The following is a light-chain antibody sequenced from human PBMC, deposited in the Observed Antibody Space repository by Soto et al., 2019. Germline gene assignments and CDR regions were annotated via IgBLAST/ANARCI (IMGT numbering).Light chain of an antibody. CDR1: QSIRSN. Sequence: EIVMTQSPDTLSVSPGEGASLSCRVSQSIRSNLAWYQQRPGQAPRLLMYGASTRADGIPARFTGSGSGTEFTLTISSLQSEDFAVYYCQQRNVWPPITFGQGTRREIK. V-gene: IGKV3-15*01. CDR2: GAS. J-gene: IGKJ5*01. CDR3: QQRNVWPPIT.